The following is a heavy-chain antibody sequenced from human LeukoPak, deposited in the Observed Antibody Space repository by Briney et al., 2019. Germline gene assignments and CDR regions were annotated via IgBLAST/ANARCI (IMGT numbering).Heavy chain of an antibody. J-gene: IGHJ5*02. D-gene: IGHD3-9*01. CDR1: GYTFTGYY. Sequence: ASVKVSCKASGYTFTGYYMHWVRQAPGQGLEWMGWINPNSGGTNYAQKFQGRVTMTRDTSISTAYMGLSRLRSDDTAVYYCARDHRSVLRYFAGFDPWGQGTLVTVSS. V-gene: IGHV1-2*02. CDR2: INPNSGGT. CDR3: ARDHRSVLRYFAGFDP.